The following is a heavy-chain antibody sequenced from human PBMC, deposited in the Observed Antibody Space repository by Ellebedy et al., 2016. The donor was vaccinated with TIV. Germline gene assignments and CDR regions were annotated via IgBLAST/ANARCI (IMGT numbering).Heavy chain of an antibody. V-gene: IGHV3-30*18. J-gene: IGHJ3*02. CDR2: ILYDGSNQ. CDR1: GFTFSSYG. Sequence: PGGSLRLSCAASGFTFSSYGMHWVRQAPGKGLEWVAVILYDGSNQHYVDSVKGRFTISRDNSKNTLYLQMNSLRAEDTAVYYCVKDGTDGYISWGAFEIWGQGTMVTVSS. CDR3: VKDGTDGYISWGAFEI. D-gene: IGHD5-24*01.